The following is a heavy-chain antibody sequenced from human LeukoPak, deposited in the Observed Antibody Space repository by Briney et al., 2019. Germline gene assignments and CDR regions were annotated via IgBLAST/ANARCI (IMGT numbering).Heavy chain of an antibody. J-gene: IGHJ4*02. V-gene: IGHV3-21*01. CDR2: ITSVSSYI. Sequence: PGGSLRLSCAASGFTFSGYTLTWIRQAPGKGLEWVSSITSVSSYIYYVDSVRGRFTISRDNAKNSLYLQMNNLRAEDTGVYYCVRGSAHYSDDGDSWFAHFDHWGQGTQVIVSS. CDR1: GFTFSGYT. CDR3: VRGSAHYSDDGDSWFAHFDH. D-gene: IGHD3-22*01.